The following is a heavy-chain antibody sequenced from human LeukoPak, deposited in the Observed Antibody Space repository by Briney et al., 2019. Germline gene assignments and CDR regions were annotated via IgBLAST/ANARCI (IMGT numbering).Heavy chain of an antibody. Sequence: SETLSLTCTVSGGSISSYYWSWIRQPAGKGLEWIGRIYTSGSTNYNPSLKSRVTMSVDTSKNQFSLKLSSVTAADTAVYYCAREDCSSTSCTFDPWGQGTLVTVSS. CDR3: AREDCSSTSCTFDP. CDR1: GGSISSYY. CDR2: IYTSGST. D-gene: IGHD2-2*01. V-gene: IGHV4-4*07. J-gene: IGHJ5*02.